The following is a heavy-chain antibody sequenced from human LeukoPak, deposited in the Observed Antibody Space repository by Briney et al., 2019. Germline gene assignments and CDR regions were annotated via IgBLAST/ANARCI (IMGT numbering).Heavy chain of an antibody. CDR2: ISASGVST. Sequence: GGSLRLSCAASGFTFSSYAMTWVRQAPGQGLEWVSGISASGVSTYYADSVKGRFTISRDNSKNTLYLQMNSLRAEDTAVYYCARDLYSGSYYGYYFDYWGQGTLVTVSA. CDR3: ARDLYSGSYYGYYFDY. D-gene: IGHD1-26*01. J-gene: IGHJ4*02. V-gene: IGHV3-23*01. CDR1: GFTFSSYA.